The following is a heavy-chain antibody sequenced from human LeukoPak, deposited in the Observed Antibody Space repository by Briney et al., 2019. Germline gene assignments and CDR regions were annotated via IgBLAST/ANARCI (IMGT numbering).Heavy chain of an antibody. Sequence: AASVKVSCKASGYTFTSYDINWVRQAPGQGLEWMGGIIPIFGTANYAQKFQGRVTITADESTSTAYMELSSLRSEDTAVYYCASAHYYGSGSYPQARGRYYYYYMDVWGKGTTVTISS. V-gene: IGHV1-69*13. CDR3: ASAHYYGSGSYPQARGRYYYYYMDV. D-gene: IGHD3-10*01. CDR1: GYTFTSYD. J-gene: IGHJ6*03. CDR2: IIPIFGTA.